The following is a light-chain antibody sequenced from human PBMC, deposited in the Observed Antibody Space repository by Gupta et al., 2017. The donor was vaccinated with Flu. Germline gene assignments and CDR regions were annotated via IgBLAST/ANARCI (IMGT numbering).Light chain of an antibody. Sequence: GDRVTITCRASQSISSWLAWYQQKPGKAPKLLIYKASSLESGVPSRFSGSGSGTEFTLTISSLQPDDFATYYCQQYTSYLWTFGQGTKVEIK. V-gene: IGKV1-5*03. CDR2: KAS. J-gene: IGKJ1*01. CDR3: QQYTSYLWT. CDR1: QSISSW.